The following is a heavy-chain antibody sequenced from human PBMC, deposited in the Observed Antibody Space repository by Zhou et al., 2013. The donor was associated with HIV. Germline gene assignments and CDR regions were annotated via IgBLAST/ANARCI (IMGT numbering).Heavy chain of an antibody. CDR2: MNPRSGNT. J-gene: IGHJ3*02. CDR1: GYTFTNYG. D-gene: IGHD2-21*01. CDR3: ARHRRYGDNSYAFDI. V-gene: IGHV1-8*03. Sequence: QVQLVQSGAEVTKPGASVKVSCKASGYTFTNYGISWVRQATGQGLEWMGWMNPRSGNTGYAQKFQGRVTITRNTSINTAYMELSSLRSEDTGVYYCARHRRYGDNSYAFDIWGQGTMVTVSS.